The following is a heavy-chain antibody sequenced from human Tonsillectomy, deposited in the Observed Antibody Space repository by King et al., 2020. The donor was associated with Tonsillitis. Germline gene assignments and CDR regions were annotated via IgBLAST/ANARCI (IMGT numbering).Heavy chain of an antibody. CDR3: ARGSYGGTGYYMDV. CDR2: INWTGGST. V-gene: IGHV3-20*04. J-gene: IGHJ6*03. CDR1: GFTFDDYV. Sequence: VQLVESGGGVIRPGGSLRLSCAASGFTFDDYVMSLVRQAPGKGLEGVSGINWTGGSTHYADSVKGRFTISRDNAKNSLYLQMNSLRAEDTALYYCARGSYGGTGYYMDVWGKGTTVTVSS. D-gene: IGHD4-23*01.